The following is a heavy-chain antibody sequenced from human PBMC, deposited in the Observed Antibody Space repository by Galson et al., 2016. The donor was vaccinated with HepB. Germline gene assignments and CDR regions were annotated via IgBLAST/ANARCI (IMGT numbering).Heavy chain of an antibody. Sequence: SVKVSCKASGGPFSSHALSWVRQAPGQGLEWMGGIIPLFRTPKYAQNFQDRVTISADDSTTTVYLEVRSLTSEDTATYFCARSRVDIGEVGKLHSESQHWGQGTLVIVSS. D-gene: IGHD5-12*01. CDR2: IIPLFRTP. J-gene: IGHJ1*01. V-gene: IGHV1-69*13. CDR3: ARSRVDIGEVGKLHSESQH. CDR1: GGPFSSHA.